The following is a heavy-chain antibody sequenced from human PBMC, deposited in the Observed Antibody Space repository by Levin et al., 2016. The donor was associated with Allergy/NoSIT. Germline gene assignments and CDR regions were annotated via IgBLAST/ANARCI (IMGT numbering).Heavy chain of an antibody. D-gene: IGHD6-19*01. CDR3: AGQAVAGYYYYGMDV. J-gene: IGHJ6*02. V-gene: IGHV5-10-1*01. Sequence: VRQMPGKGLEWMGRIDPSDSYTNYSPSFQGHVTISADKSISTAYLQWSSLKASDTAMYYCAGQAVAGYYYYGMDVWGQGTTVTVSS. CDR2: IDPSDSYT.